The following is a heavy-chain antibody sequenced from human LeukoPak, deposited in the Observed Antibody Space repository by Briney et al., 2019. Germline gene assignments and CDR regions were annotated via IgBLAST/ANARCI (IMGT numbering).Heavy chain of an antibody. V-gene: IGHV3-48*04. CDR3: ARDAYSYGYDRVFDY. CDR1: GFTFSSYS. Sequence: GGSLRLSCAASGFTFSSYSMNWVRQAPGKGLEWVSYISSSSGTIYYADSVKGRFTISRDNAKNSLYLQMNSLRVQDTAVYYCARDAYSYGYDRVFDYWGQGTLVTVSS. D-gene: IGHD5-18*01. CDR2: ISSSSGTI. J-gene: IGHJ4*02.